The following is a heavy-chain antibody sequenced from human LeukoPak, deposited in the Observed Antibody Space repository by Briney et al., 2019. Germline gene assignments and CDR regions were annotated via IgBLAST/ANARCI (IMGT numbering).Heavy chain of an antibody. CDR3: ARGRYSDYTNWFDP. J-gene: IGHJ5*02. V-gene: IGHV3-48*03. Sequence: GGSLRLSCAASGFTFSSFDMNWVRQAPGKGLEWVSYISNSGSTIYYADSVKGRFTISRDNAKNSLYLQMNSLGAEDTAVYYCARGRYSDYTNWFDPWGQGTLVTVSS. CDR2: ISNSGSTI. CDR1: GFTFSSFD. D-gene: IGHD5-12*01.